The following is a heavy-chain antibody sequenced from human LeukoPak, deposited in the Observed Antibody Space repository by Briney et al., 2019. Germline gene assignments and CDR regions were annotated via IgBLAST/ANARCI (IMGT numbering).Heavy chain of an antibody. D-gene: IGHD6-13*01. CDR1: GGTFSSYA. V-gene: IGHV1-69*04. Sequence: SVKVSCKASGGTFSSYAISWVRQAPGQGLEWMGRIIPILGIANYAQKLQGRVTMTTDTSTSTAYMELRSLRSDDSAVYFCARVPIPPYSSSWYQPFDYWGQGTLVTVSS. CDR3: ARVPIPPYSSSWYQPFDY. CDR2: IIPILGIA. J-gene: IGHJ4*02.